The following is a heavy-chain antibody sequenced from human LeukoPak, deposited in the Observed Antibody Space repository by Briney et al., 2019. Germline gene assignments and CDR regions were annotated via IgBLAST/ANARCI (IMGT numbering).Heavy chain of an antibody. D-gene: IGHD6-19*01. CDR2: IYHSGST. CDR3: ARWDPGYSSGWLDY. Sequence: SETLSLTCAVSGGSISSSNWWSWVRQPPGKVLEWTGEIYHSGSTNYNPSLKSRVTISVDKSKNQFSLKLSSMTAADTAVYYCARWDPGYSSGWLDYWGQGTLVTVSS. V-gene: IGHV4-4*02. CDR1: GGSISSSNW. J-gene: IGHJ4*02.